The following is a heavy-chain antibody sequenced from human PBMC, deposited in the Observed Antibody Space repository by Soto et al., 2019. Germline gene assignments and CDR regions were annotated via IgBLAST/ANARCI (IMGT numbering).Heavy chain of an antibody. CDR3: AKSHEFGVVILYYFDY. J-gene: IGHJ4*02. D-gene: IGHD3-3*01. CDR1: GFTFSSYA. V-gene: IGHV3-23*01. CDR2: ISGSGGST. Sequence: GGSLRLSCAASGFTFSSYAMSWVRQAPGKGLEWVSAISGSGGSTYYADSVKGWFTISRDNSKNTLYLQMNSLRAEDTAVYYCAKSHEFGVVILYYFDYWGQGTLVTVSS.